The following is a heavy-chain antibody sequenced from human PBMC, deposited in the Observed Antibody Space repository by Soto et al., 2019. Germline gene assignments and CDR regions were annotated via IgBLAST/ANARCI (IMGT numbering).Heavy chain of an antibody. Sequence: QVQLVESGGGVVQPGRSLRLSCAASGFTFSSYAMHWVRQAPGKGLEWVAVISYDGSNKYYADSVKGRFTISRDNSKNTLYLQMNSLRAEDTAVYYCARVLVPAATAYYYYGMDVWGQGTTVTVSS. V-gene: IGHV3-30-3*01. D-gene: IGHD2-2*01. J-gene: IGHJ6*02. CDR3: ARVLVPAATAYYYYGMDV. CDR1: GFTFSSYA. CDR2: ISYDGSNK.